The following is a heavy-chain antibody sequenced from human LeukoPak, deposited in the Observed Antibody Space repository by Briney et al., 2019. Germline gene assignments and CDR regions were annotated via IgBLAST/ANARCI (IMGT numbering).Heavy chain of an antibody. J-gene: IGHJ4*02. Sequence: ASVKVSCKASGYTFTGYYMHWVRQAPGQGLEWMGWVNPNSGGTNYAQKFQGRVTMTRDTSISTAYMELSRLRSDDTAVYYCARDLRGHSYGFQGYWGQGTLVTVSS. V-gene: IGHV1-2*02. D-gene: IGHD5-18*01. CDR2: VNPNSGGT. CDR3: ARDLRGHSYGFQGY. CDR1: GYTFTGYY.